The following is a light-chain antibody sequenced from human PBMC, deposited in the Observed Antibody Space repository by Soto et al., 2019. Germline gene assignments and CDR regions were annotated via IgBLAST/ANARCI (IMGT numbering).Light chain of an antibody. CDR2: GVS. V-gene: IGLV2-14*01. CDR1: NSDIGGHNF. Sequence: QSALTQPASVSESLGQSITISCSGTNSDIGGHNFVSWHQQLPGKTPKVLIYGVSNRPSGISNRFSGSKSGNTASLTISGLHAEDEADYYCSSYTFRNTWVFGGGTKVTVL. J-gene: IGLJ3*02. CDR3: SSYTFRNTWV.